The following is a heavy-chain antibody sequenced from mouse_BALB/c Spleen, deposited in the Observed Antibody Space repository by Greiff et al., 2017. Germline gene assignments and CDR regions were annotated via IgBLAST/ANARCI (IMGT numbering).Heavy chain of an antibody. CDR1: GYSFTSYW. CDR2: IYPGNSDT. Sequence: DVQLQESGTVLARPGASVKMSCKASGYSFTSYWMHWVKQRPGQGLEWIGAIYPGNSDTSYNQKFKGKAKLTAVTSASTAYMELSSLTNEDSAVYYCTRSPLYYGSSYFDYWGQGTTRTVSS. CDR3: TRSPLYYGSSYFDY. J-gene: IGHJ2*01. V-gene: IGHV1-5*01. D-gene: IGHD1-1*01.